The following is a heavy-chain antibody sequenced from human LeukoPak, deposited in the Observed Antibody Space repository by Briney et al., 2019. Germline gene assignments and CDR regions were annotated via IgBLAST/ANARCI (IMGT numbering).Heavy chain of an antibody. CDR2: ISYDGSNK. CDR1: GFTFSSNY. J-gene: IGHJ6*03. Sequence: GGSLRLSCAASGFTFSSNYMSWVRQAPGKGLEWVAVISYDGSNKYYADSVKGRFTISRDNSKNTLYLQMNSLRAEDTAVYYCARVGRGSSWYFRYYYSYMDVWGKGTTVTVSS. CDR3: ARVGRGSSWYFRYYYSYMDV. D-gene: IGHD6-13*01. V-gene: IGHV3-30*03.